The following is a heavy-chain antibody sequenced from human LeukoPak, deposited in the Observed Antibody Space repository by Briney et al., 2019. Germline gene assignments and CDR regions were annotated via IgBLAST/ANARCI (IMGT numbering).Heavy chain of an antibody. J-gene: IGHJ4*02. CDR1: GFSLSTSGVG. Sequence: SGPTLVNPTQTLTLTCTFSGFSLSTSGVGVGWIRQPPGKALEWLALIYWDDDKRYSPSLKSRFTITKDTYKNQVVLTMTNMDPVDTATYYCARLFGSGYYSYYFDYWGQGTLVTVSS. CDR2: IYWDDDK. D-gene: IGHD3-22*01. CDR3: ARLFGSGYYSYYFDY. V-gene: IGHV2-5*02.